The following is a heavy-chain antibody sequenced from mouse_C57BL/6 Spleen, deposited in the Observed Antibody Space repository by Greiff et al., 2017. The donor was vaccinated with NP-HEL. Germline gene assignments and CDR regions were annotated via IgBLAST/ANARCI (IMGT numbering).Heavy chain of an antibody. CDR2: ISYDGSN. CDR1: GYSITSGYY. Sequence: EVKLQESGPGLVKPSQSLSLTCSVTGYSITSGYYWNWIRQFPGNKLEWMGYISYDGSNNYNPSLKTRISITRDTSKNQFFLKLNSVTTEDTATYYCARDYYGSSYDYWGQGTTLTVSS. D-gene: IGHD1-1*01. V-gene: IGHV3-6*01. CDR3: ARDYYGSSYDY. J-gene: IGHJ2*01.